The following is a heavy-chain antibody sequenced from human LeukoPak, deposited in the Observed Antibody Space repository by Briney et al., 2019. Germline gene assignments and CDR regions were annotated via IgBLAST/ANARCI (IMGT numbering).Heavy chain of an antibody. Sequence: SETLSLTCTVSGGSISSYYWSWIRQPPGKGLEWIGYIYYSGSTNYNPSLKSRVTISVDTSKNQFSLKLSSVTTADTAVYYCARDLGYSYGTGWFDPWGQGTLVTVSS. CDR3: ARDLGYSYGTGWFDP. D-gene: IGHD5-18*01. CDR2: IYYSGST. CDR1: GGSISSYY. V-gene: IGHV4-59*01. J-gene: IGHJ5*02.